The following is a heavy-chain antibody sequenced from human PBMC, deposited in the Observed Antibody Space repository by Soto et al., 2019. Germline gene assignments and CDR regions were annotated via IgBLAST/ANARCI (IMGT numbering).Heavy chain of an antibody. CDR3: AKERYNWAPRWFDP. D-gene: IGHD1-20*01. CDR1: GFTFSSYG. Sequence: QVPLVESGGGVVQPGRSLRLSCAASGFTFSSYGMHWVRQAPGKGLEWVAVISYDGSNKYYADSVKGRFTISRDNSKNTLYLQMNSLRAEDTAVYYCAKERYNWAPRWFDPWGQGTLVTVSS. V-gene: IGHV3-30*18. CDR2: ISYDGSNK. J-gene: IGHJ5*02.